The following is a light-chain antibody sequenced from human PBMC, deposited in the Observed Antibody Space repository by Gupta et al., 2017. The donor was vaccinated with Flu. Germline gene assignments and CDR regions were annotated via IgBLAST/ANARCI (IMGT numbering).Light chain of an antibody. J-gene: IGKJ2*01. CDR3: RQWIELYN. CDR2: TRS. Sequence: DIVMTQTPLSLPVTPGEPASISCRSSQSLVDSDDGDTYLDWYLQKPGQSPQLLIYTRSYRAPGGPDRFSSSGSCTDFTRKISSGEAADVGVYYGRQWIELYNFGQGTKLEIK. V-gene: IGKV2-40*01. CDR1: QSLVDSDDGDTY.